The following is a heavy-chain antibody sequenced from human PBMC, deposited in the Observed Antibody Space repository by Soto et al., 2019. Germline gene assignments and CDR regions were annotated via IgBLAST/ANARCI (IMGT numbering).Heavy chain of an antibody. V-gene: IGHV4-39*01. CDR3: ASQASPYYYYGMDV. CDR2: IYYSGST. Sequence: SETLSLTCTVSGGSISSSSYYWGWIRQPPGKGLEWIGSIYYSGSTFYNPSLKSRVTISVDTSKNQFSLKLSSVTAADTAVFYCASQASPYYYYGMDVWGQGTTVT. J-gene: IGHJ6*02. CDR1: GGSISSSSYY.